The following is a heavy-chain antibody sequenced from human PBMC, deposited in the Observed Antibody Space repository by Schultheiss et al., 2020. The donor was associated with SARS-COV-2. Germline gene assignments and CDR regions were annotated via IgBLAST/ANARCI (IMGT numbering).Heavy chain of an antibody. CDR3: ARDYGGYCSGGSCYGNWFDP. CDR1: GYTFTSYG. D-gene: IGHD2-15*01. Sequence: ASVKVSCKASGYTFTSYGISWVRQAPGQGLEWMGWISAYNGNTNYEQKLQGRVTMTTDTSTCTAYMELRSLRSDDTAVYYCARDYGGYCSGGSCYGNWFDPWGQGNLVTVSS. CDR2: ISAYNGNT. V-gene: IGHV1-18*01. J-gene: IGHJ5*02.